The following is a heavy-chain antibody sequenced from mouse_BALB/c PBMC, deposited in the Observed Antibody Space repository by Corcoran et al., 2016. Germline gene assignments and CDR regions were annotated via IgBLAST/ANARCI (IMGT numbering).Heavy chain of an antibody. J-gene: IGHJ1*01. Sequence: EVQLQQSGAELVKPGASVKLSCTASGFNIKDTYMHWVKQRPEQGLEWVGRIDPANGNTKYDPKFQGKATITADTSSNTAYLQLSSLTSEDTAVYYCARWDWYFDVWGAGTTVTVSS. V-gene: IGHV14-3*02. CDR1: GFNIKDTY. CDR3: ARWDWYFDV. CDR2: IDPANGNT.